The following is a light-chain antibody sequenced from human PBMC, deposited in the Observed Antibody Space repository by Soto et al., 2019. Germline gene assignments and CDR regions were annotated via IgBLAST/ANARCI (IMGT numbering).Light chain of an antibody. Sequence: DIVMTQSPLSLPVTPGEPASISCRSSQSLLHSNGYNYLDWYVQKPGQSPQLLIYLGSNRASGVPDRFSGSGAGTDFTLKISRVEAEDVGVYYCMQALPTWTFCQGTKVEIK. V-gene: IGKV2-28*01. CDR3: MQALPTWT. CDR1: QSLLHSNGYNY. CDR2: LGS. J-gene: IGKJ1*01.